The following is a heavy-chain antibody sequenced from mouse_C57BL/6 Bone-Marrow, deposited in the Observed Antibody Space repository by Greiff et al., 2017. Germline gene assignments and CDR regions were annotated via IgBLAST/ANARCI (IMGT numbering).Heavy chain of an antibody. J-gene: IGHJ4*01. Sequence: EVMLVESGGGLVKPGGSLKLSCAASGFTFSDYGMHWVRQAPEKGLEWVAYISSGSSTIYYADTVKGRFTISRDNAKNTLFLQMTSLRSEDTAMYYGARRGTVVAFYAMDYWGQGTSVTVSS. CDR3: ARRGTVVAFYAMDY. CDR1: GFTFSDYG. CDR2: ISSGSSTI. V-gene: IGHV5-17*01. D-gene: IGHD1-1*01.